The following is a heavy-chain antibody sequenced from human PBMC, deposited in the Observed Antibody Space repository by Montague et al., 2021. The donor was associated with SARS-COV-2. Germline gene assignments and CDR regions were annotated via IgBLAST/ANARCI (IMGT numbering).Heavy chain of an antibody. CDR1: GFSLSTSGMC. D-gene: IGHD2-2*01. CDR3: ARMDAGPTSYDY. Sequence: PALVKPTQTLTLTCTFSGFSLSTSGMCVCWIRQPPGKALEWLARIDWXXXKYSSTSLKTRLTISKDTSKNQVVLTMTNMDPVDTATYYCARMDAGPTSYDYWGQGTLVTVSS. CDR2: IDWXXXK. V-gene: IGHV2-70*11. J-gene: IGHJ4*02.